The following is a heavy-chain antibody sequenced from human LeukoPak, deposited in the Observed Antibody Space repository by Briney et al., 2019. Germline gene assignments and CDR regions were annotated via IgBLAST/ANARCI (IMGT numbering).Heavy chain of an antibody. CDR3: AKLEYSSSSFNYYYMDV. J-gene: IGHJ6*03. Sequence: PSQTLSLTCTVSGGSISSAGYYWSWIRQPPGKGLEWIGYIYTSGSTNYNPSLKSRVTISVDTSKNQFSLKLSSVTAADTAVYYCAKLEYSSSSFNYYYMDVWGKGTTVTVSS. D-gene: IGHD6-6*01. V-gene: IGHV4-61*09. CDR1: GGSISSAGYY. CDR2: IYTSGST.